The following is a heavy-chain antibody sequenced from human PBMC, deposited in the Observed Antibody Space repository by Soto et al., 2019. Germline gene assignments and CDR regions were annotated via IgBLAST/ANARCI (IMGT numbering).Heavy chain of an antibody. CDR3: VRGGSNYAS. Sequence: EVQLVESGGGLVQPGGSLRLSCTASGFTFSDSWMTWVRQAQGKGLEWVARIKPDESEKKYADSVKGRFSISRDNAKNSMYLQMDSLGGEDTAVYYCVRGGSNYASWGQGTLVTVSS. D-gene: IGHD4-4*01. CDR2: IKPDESEK. CDR1: GFTFSDSW. V-gene: IGHV3-7*01. J-gene: IGHJ5*02.